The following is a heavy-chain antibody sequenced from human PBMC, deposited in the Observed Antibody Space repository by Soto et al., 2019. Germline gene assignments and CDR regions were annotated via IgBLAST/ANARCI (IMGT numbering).Heavy chain of an antibody. V-gene: IGHV1-18*01. Sequence: QPQLVQSGVELKKPGASVRVSCKASGYPFTKFGINWVRQAPGQGLEWMGWISGHSGGTKYGPKFRDRLTIVTDTSSKTAYMELMSLKADDTAVYYCAKDGGQGARTHICGMDVWGQGTTVTVSS. D-gene: IGHD1-1*01. CDR2: ISGHSGGT. CDR3: AKDGGQGARTHICGMDV. CDR1: GYPFTKFG. J-gene: IGHJ6*02.